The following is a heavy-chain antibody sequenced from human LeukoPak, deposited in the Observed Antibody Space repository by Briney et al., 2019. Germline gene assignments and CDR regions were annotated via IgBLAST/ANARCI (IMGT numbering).Heavy chain of an antibody. CDR2: IIPIFGTA. D-gene: IGHD6-6*01. J-gene: IGHJ4*02. CDR1: GGTFSSYA. V-gene: IGHV1-69*13. CDR3: ASLEAYSSSSFEGY. Sequence: ASVKVSCKASGGTFSSYAISWVRQAPGQGLEWMGGIIPIFGTANYAQKFQGRVTITADESTSTAYMELSSLRSEDTAVYYCASLEAYSSSSFEGYWGQGTLVTVSS.